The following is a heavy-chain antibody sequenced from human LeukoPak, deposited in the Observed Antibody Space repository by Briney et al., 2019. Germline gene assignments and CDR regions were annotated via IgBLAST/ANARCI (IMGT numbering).Heavy chain of an antibody. D-gene: IGHD3-10*01. Sequence: PSETLSLTCTVSGGSISSYYWSWIRQPPGKGLEWIGYIYYSGGTNYNPSLMSRVTITVDTSKNQFSLKLSSVTAAHTAVYYCARLRITMVRGVPVRAGMDVWGQGTTVTVSS. CDR3: ARLRITMVRGVPVRAGMDV. CDR2: IYYSGGT. CDR1: GGSISSYY. V-gene: IGHV4-59*01. J-gene: IGHJ6*02.